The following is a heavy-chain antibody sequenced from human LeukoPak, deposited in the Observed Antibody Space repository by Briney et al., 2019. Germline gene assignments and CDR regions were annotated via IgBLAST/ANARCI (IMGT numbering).Heavy chain of an antibody. V-gene: IGHV5-51*01. D-gene: IGHD2-2*01. Sequence: GESLKISCKGSGYSYTSYWIGWVRQMPGKGLEWMGIIYPGDSDTRYSPSFQGQVTISADKSISTAYLQWSSLKASDTAIYYCARRTGYCSSTSCSPDGFDPWGQGTLVTVSS. J-gene: IGHJ5*02. CDR2: IYPGDSDT. CDR3: ARRTGYCSSTSCSPDGFDP. CDR1: GYSYTSYW.